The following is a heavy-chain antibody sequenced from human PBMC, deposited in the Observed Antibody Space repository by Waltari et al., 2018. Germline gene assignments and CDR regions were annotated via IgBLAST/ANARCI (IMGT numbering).Heavy chain of an antibody. V-gene: IGHV4-38-2*01. CDR3: SRTAIANSFFDF. CDR2: PYTSRRT. Sequence: QVQLQESGQGMVKHSETLSLTCVVSDFSISSDYSWGWIRQPTGNALERIASPYTSRRTHNNPSLTSRVTLSVDTSSIQFSLKLSSLTASATAVYYCSRTAIANSFFDFWSQGTLFTVSS. J-gene: IGHJ4*01. CDR1: DFSISSDYS. D-gene: IGHD2-21*01.